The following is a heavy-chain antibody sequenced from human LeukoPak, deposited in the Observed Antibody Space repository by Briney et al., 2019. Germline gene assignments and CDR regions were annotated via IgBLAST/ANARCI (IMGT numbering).Heavy chain of an antibody. CDR2: IIPILGIA. CDR1: GGTFSSYA. CDR3: AREGATTLRNWFDP. D-gene: IGHD1-14*01. J-gene: IGHJ5*02. Sequence: ASVKVSCKASGGTFSSYAISWVRQAPGQGLEWMGRIIPILGIANYAQKFQGRVTITADKSTSTAYMELSSLRSEDTAVYYCAREGATTLRNWFDPWGQGTLVTVSS. V-gene: IGHV1-69*04.